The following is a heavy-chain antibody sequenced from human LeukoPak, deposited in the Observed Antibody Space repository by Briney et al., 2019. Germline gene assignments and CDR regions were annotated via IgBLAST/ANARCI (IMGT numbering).Heavy chain of an antibody. CDR1: GFTFSSYA. CDR3: AKDSPPYYYDSSGYLLDY. J-gene: IGHJ4*02. D-gene: IGHD3-22*01. Sequence: PGGSLRLSCAASGFTFSSYAMSWVRQAPGKGLEWVSAISGSGGSTYYADSVKGRFTISRDNSKNTLYLQMNSLRAEDTAVYYCAKDSPPYYYDSSGYLLDYWGQGTLVTVSS. V-gene: IGHV3-23*01. CDR2: ISGSGGST.